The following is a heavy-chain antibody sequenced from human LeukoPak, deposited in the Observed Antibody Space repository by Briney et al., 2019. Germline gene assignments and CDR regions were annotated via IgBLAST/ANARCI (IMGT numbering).Heavy chain of an antibody. CDR3: ARRVPDYGVETFDY. CDR2: IYPGDSDT. J-gene: IGHJ4*02. Sequence: GESLKISCKGSGYSFTNYWIAWVRQMPGKDLEWMGIIYPGDSDTTYSPSFQGQVTISVDKSISTAYLQWSSLKASDTAMYYCARRVPDYGVETFDYWGQGTPVTVSS. D-gene: IGHD4-17*01. V-gene: IGHV5-51*01. CDR1: GYSFTNYW.